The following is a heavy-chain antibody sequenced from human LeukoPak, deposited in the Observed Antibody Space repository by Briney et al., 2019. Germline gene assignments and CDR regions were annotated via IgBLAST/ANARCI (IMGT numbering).Heavy chain of an antibody. CDR1: GFTFSSYS. D-gene: IGHD6-13*01. Sequence: GGSLRLSCAASGFTFSSYSMNWVRQAPGKGLEWVSSISSSSSYIYYADSVKGRFTISRDNAKNSLYLQMNSLRAEDTAVYYCAREQQLVPGYMDVWGKGTTVTVSS. CDR2: ISSSSSYI. J-gene: IGHJ6*03. CDR3: AREQQLVPGYMDV. V-gene: IGHV3-21*01.